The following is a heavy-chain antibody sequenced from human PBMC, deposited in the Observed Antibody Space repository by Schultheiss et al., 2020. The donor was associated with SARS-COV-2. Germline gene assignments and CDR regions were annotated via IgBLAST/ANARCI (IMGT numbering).Heavy chain of an antibody. CDR1: GYTFTGYY. CDR3: ARYAAALDY. D-gene: IGHD6-25*01. J-gene: IGHJ4*02. V-gene: IGHV1-2*02. CDR2: INPNSGGT. Sequence: GESLKISCKASGYTFTGYYMYWVRQAAGQGLEWMGWINPNSGGTNYAQKFQGRVTITRDTSASTAYMELSSLRSEDTAVYYCARYAAALDYWGRGTLVTVSS.